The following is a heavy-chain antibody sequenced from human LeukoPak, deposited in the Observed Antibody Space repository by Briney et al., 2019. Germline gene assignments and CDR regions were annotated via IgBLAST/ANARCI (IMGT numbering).Heavy chain of an antibody. J-gene: IGHJ4*02. Sequence: PGGSLRLSCAASGFTVSSNYMTWVRQAPGKGLEWVSLITGSGTFTHYADSVKGRFTLSRDNGKNTLYLQMNSLRADDTAVYYCAKDRRGSGSYYDVWGQGTLVTVSS. D-gene: IGHD3-10*01. CDR3: AKDRRGSGSYYDV. CDR1: GFTVSSNY. CDR2: ITGSGTFT. V-gene: IGHV3-53*01.